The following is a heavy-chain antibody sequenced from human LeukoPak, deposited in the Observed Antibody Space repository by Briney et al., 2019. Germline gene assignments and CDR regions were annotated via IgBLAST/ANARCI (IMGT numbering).Heavy chain of an antibody. Sequence: ASVKVSGKASGYTFTSYYMHWVRQAPGQGLEWMGIINPSGGSTSSAQKFQGRVTMTRDTSTSTVYMEVSSLRSDDTAVYYCARVGFAGYDSSGYHARPYYYYYGMDVWGQGTTVTVSS. V-gene: IGHV1-46*01. J-gene: IGHJ6*02. CDR1: GYTFTSYY. D-gene: IGHD3-22*01. CDR2: INPSGGST. CDR3: ARVGFAGYDSSGYHARPYYYYYGMDV.